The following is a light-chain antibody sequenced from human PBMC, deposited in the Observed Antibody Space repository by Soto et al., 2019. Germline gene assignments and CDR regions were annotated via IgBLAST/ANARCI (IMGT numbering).Light chain of an antibody. CDR3: SSYTSSSTVV. J-gene: IGLJ2*01. CDR1: SSDVGGYNY. V-gene: IGLV2-14*01. Sequence: QSALTQPASVSGSPGQSITISCTGTSSDVGGYNYVSWYQQHPGKAPKLMIYDVSNRPSGVSNRFSGSKSGNTASLTISGPQAEDEAEYYCSSYTSSSTVVFGGGTKLTVL. CDR2: DVS.